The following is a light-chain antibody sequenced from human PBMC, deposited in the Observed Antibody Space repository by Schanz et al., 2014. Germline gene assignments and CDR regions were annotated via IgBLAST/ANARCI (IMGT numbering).Light chain of an antibody. J-gene: IGKJ1*01. V-gene: IGKV3D-15*01. CDR2: DAS. CDR3: QHLA. Sequence: EIVMTQSPATLSVSPGERATLSCRASQSVSSNLAWYQQKPGQAPRLLIYDASNRATGIPARFSGSGFGTDFTLTINSLQPDDFATYFCQHLAFGQGTKVELK. CDR1: QSVSSN.